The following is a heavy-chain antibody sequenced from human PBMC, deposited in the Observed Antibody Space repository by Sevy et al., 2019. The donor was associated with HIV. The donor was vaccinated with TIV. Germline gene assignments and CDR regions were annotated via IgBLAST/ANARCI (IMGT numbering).Heavy chain of an antibody. CDR3: ARSRYSSTPFDY. D-gene: IGHD6-13*01. J-gene: IGHJ4*02. CDR2: ISYDGTNK. CDR1: GFTSSSYA. Sequence: GGSLRLSCAASGFTSSSYAMHWVRQAPGKGLELVAAISYDGTNKYYADSVKGRFTISRDNSKNTLYLQMNSLRPEDTAVYYCARSRYSSTPFDYWGQGTLVTVSS. V-gene: IGHV3-30-3*01.